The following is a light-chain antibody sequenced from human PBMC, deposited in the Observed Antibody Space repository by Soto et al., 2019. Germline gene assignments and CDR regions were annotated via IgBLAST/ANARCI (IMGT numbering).Light chain of an antibody. Sequence: QSSLTQPPSASGSPGQSVAISCTGTSSDIGGYNFVSWYQQHPGKAPKVLIYEVSKRASGVPDRFSGSKSGNTASLTVTGLQAEDEADYYFSSYARSNHVLFGGGTKLTVL. CDR2: EVS. CDR3: SSYARSNHVL. CDR1: SSDIGGYNF. V-gene: IGLV2-8*01. J-gene: IGLJ2*01.